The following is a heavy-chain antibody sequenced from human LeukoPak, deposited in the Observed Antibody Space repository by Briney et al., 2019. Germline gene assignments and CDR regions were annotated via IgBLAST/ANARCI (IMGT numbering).Heavy chain of an antibody. CDR1: GYTFTSYG. V-gene: IGHV1-18*01. CDR3: ARDSLELYYFDY. J-gene: IGHJ4*02. Sequence: ASVKVSCKASGYTFTSYGISWVRQAPGQGLEWMGWISAYNGNTNYAQKLQGRVTMTTDTSTSTAYMELRSLRSEDTAVYYCARDSLELYYFDYWGQGTLVTVSS. CDR2: ISAYNGNT. D-gene: IGHD1-7*01.